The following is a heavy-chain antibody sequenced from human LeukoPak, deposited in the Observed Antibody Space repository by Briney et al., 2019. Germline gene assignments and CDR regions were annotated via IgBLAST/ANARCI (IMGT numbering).Heavy chain of an antibody. Sequence: GGSLRLSCAASRFTFSNAWMNWVRQAPGKGLEWVGRIKSKTDGGTTDYAAPVKGRFTISRDDSKNTLYLQLNSLKTEDTAVYYCTTDPPVTFGGVIVDTYWGQGTLVTVSS. J-gene: IGHJ4*02. CDR3: TTDPPVTFGGVIVDTY. CDR1: RFTFSNAW. D-gene: IGHD3-16*02. CDR2: IKSKTDGGTT. V-gene: IGHV3-15*01.